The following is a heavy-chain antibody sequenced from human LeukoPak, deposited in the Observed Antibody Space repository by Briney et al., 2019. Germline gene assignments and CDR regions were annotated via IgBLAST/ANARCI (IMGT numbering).Heavy chain of an antibody. CDR3: ARVTTKKQLVPRSYWYFDL. V-gene: IGHV3-30*19. CDR1: GFTFGSYG. D-gene: IGHD6-13*01. CDR2: ISYDGSEK. J-gene: IGHJ2*01. Sequence: GRSLRLSCAASGFTFGSYGMHWVRQAPGKGLEWVAFISYDGSEKNYADSVKGRFTISRDNFKNRVSLQMNSLNAEDTAVYYCARVTTKKQLVPRSYWYFDLWGRGTLVTVSS.